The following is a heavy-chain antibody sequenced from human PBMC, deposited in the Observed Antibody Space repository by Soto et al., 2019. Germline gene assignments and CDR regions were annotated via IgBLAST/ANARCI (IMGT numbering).Heavy chain of an antibody. CDR3: ARVNVTLDL. D-gene: IGHD2-21*02. CDR1: GGSINTYNLF. V-gene: IGHV4-39*01. CDR2: IHYSGNA. J-gene: IGHJ4*02. Sequence: QWQLQESGPGPVGPSETLSLTCTVSGGSINTYNLFWAWVRQPPGKGLEWIASIHYSGNAYYSPSLTTRVTISRDTSKNRVSLEMTSVTAADTAIYYCARVNVTLDLWGQGTLVTVSS.